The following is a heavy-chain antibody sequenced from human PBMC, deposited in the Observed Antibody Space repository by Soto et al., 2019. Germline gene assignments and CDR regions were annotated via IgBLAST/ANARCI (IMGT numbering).Heavy chain of an antibody. D-gene: IGHD6-13*01. CDR1: GGTFSSYA. CDR3: ARGKQHLPCVS. J-gene: IGHJ5*02. V-gene: IGHV1-69*06. CDR2: IIPICGTA. Sequence: QVQLVQSGAEVKKPGSSVKVSCKASGGTFSSYAISCVRQAPGQGLEWMGGIIPICGTANYAQKFQGRVTITADKSTSTSYMELSSLRYEDTAVYYCARGKQHLPCVSWGQGTLVTVSS.